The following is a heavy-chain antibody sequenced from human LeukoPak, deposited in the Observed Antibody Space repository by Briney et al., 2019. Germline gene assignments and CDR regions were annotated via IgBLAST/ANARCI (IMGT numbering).Heavy chain of an antibody. CDR3: ARGGYDFWSGYPLNPLDY. D-gene: IGHD3-3*01. CDR2: INHSGST. Sequence: SETLSLTCAVYGGSFSGYYWSWIRQPPGKGLEWIGEINHSGSTNYNPSLKSRVTISVDTSKNQFSLKLSSVTAADTAVYYCARGGYDFWSGYPLNPLDYWGQGTLVTVSS. V-gene: IGHV4-34*01. J-gene: IGHJ4*02. CDR1: GGSFSGYY.